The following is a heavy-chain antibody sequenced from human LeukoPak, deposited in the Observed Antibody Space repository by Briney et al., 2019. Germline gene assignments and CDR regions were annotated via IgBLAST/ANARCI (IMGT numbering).Heavy chain of an antibody. Sequence: GGSLRLSCAASGFTFSGSAMHWVRQASGKGLEWVGRIRSKANSYATAYAASVKGRFTISRDDSKNTAYLQMNSLKTEDTAVYYCTSQDYYDSSGRYYYGMDVWGQGTTVTVSS. J-gene: IGHJ6*02. V-gene: IGHV3-73*01. CDR3: TSQDYYDSSGRYYYGMDV. CDR1: GFTFSGSA. D-gene: IGHD3-22*01. CDR2: IRSKANSYAT.